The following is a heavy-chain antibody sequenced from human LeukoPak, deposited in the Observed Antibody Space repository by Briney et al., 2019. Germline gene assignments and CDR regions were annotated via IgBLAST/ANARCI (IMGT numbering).Heavy chain of an antibody. J-gene: IGHJ4*02. Sequence: PGRSLRLSCAASGFTFSSYAMHWVRQAPGKGLEWVAVISYDGSNKYYADSVKGRFTISRDSSKNTLYLQMNSLRAEDTAVYYCARGSIAAAGANDYWGQGTLVTVSS. CDR2: ISYDGSNK. V-gene: IGHV3-30-3*01. CDR3: ARGSIAAAGANDY. CDR1: GFTFSSYA. D-gene: IGHD6-13*01.